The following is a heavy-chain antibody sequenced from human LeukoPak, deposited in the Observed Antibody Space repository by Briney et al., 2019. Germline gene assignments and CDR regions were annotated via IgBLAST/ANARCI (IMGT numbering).Heavy chain of an antibody. V-gene: IGHV4-59*01. D-gene: IGHD2-2*01. CDR3: ARGYCSSAICYEVDV. J-gene: IGHJ6*04. CDR2: VYYTGST. Sequence: SETLSLICAVSGGSISSYYWSWIRQSPGKGLEWIGHVYYTGSTNYNPSLKSRVAISVDTSKNQFSLILSSVAAADTAVYYCARGYCSSAICYEVDVWGKGTTVTVSS. CDR1: GGSISSYY.